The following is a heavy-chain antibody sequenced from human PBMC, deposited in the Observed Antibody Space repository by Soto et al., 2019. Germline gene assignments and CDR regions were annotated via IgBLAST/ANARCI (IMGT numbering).Heavy chain of an antibody. CDR3: ARPITIFGVVTPWVYGMDV. Sequence: SVKVSCKASGGTFSSYAISCVRQAPGQGLEWMGGIIPIFGTANYAQKFQGRVTITADESTSTAYMELSSLRSEDTAVYYCARPITIFGVVTPWVYGMDVWGQGTTITVSS. J-gene: IGHJ6*02. CDR2: IIPIFGTA. CDR1: GGTFSSYA. D-gene: IGHD3-3*01. V-gene: IGHV1-69*13.